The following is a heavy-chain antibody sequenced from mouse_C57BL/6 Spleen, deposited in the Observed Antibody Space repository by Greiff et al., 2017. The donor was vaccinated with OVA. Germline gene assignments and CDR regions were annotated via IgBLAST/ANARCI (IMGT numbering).Heavy chain of an antibody. V-gene: IGHV2-5*01. CDR3: ATSYNGSSYGYFDV. CDR1: GFSFTSYG. CDR2: IWRGGST. J-gene: IGHJ1*03. D-gene: IGHD1-1*01. Sequence: QVQLKESGPGLVQPSQCLSITCTVSGFSFTSYGVHWVRQSPGKGLEWLGVIWRGGSTDYNAAFLYRLSIAKDNSKSQGFFKMNSLQADDTAIYYCATSYNGSSYGYFDVWGTGTTVTVSA.